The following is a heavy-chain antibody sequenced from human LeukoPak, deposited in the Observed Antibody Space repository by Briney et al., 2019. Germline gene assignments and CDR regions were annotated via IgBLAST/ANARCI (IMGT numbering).Heavy chain of an antibody. D-gene: IGHD3-22*01. J-gene: IGHJ4*02. CDR2: IIPIFGTA. CDR1: GGTFSSYA. V-gene: IGHV1-69*01. CDR3: ARAHKSWDYYDSSGYYHLDY. Sequence: GSSVKVSCKASGGTFSSYAISWVRQAPGQGLEWMGGIIPIFGTANYAQKFHGRVTITADESTSTAYMELSSLRSEDTAVYYRARAHKSWDYYDSSGYYHLDYWGQGTLVTVSS.